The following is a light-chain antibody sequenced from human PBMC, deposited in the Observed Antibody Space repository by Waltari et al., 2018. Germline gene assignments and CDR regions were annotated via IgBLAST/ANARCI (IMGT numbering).Light chain of an antibody. J-gene: IGKJ1*01. CDR1: QNIGTW. V-gene: IGKV1-5*03. Sequence: DIQLTQSPSTLSASVGDRVTITRRASQNIGTWLAWYQQKPGKAPKLLVYKASRLQSGAPSRFSGSGSGTEFTLTISSLQPEDFATFYCQQFDTYPWTFGQGTKVDIK. CDR3: QQFDTYPWT. CDR2: KAS.